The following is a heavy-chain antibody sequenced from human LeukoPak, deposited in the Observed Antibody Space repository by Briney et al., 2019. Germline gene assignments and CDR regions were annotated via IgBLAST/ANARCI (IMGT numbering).Heavy chain of an antibody. D-gene: IGHD3-9*01. CDR2: ISDTGNT. CDR3: ARDPGYYDILTGYPTNWFDP. J-gene: IGHJ5*02. V-gene: IGHV3-21*04. Sequence: GGSLRLSCAASGFTLSSYAMSWVRQAPGKGLEWVSAISDTGNTYHADSVKGRFTISRDNAKNSLYLQMNSLRAEDTAVYYCARDPGYYDILTGYPTNWFDPWGQGTLVTVSS. CDR1: GFTLSSYA.